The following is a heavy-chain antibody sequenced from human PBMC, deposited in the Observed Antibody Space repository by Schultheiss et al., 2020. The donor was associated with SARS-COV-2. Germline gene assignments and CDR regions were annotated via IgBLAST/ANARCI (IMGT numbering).Heavy chain of an antibody. CDR2: ISSSGSTI. V-gene: IGHV3-48*01. Sequence: GGSLRLSCAASGFTFSSYSMNWVRQAPGKGLEWVSYISSSGSTIYYADSVKGRFTISRDNAKNSLYLQMNSLRAEDTAVYYCARGSLPSLYDSSGLYYFDYWGQGTLVTVSS. J-gene: IGHJ4*02. CDR1: GFTFSSYS. D-gene: IGHD3-22*01. CDR3: ARGSLPSLYDSSGLYYFDY.